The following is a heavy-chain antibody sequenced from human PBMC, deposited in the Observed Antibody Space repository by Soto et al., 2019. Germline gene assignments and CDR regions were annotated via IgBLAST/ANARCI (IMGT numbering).Heavy chain of an antibody. D-gene: IGHD6-19*01. Sequence: QVQLVQSGGEVRKPGASVKVSCKASGDTITNYGISWVRQAPGQGLEWMGWISFYNGNTKYAQNLQGRVTLTTDTSTSTAYMELSSLRSAATAVYYCASATSIAVAGKESWGQGTLVTVSS. J-gene: IGHJ4*02. CDR1: GDTITNYG. CDR2: ISFYNGNT. V-gene: IGHV1-18*01. CDR3: ASATSIAVAGKES.